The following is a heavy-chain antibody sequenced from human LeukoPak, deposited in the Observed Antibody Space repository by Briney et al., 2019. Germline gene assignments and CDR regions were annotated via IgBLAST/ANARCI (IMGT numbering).Heavy chain of an antibody. Sequence: ASVKVSCKASGYTFTGYYMHWVRQAPGQGLEWMGWINPNSGGTNYAQKFQGRVTMTRDTSISTAYMELSRLRSDDTAVYYCAGPDIVVVPAAIRKDYYYYYGMDVWGQGTTVTVSS. D-gene: IGHD2-2*02. CDR2: INPNSGGT. J-gene: IGHJ6*02. CDR3: AGPDIVVVPAAIRKDYYYYYGMDV. CDR1: GYTFTGYY. V-gene: IGHV1-2*02.